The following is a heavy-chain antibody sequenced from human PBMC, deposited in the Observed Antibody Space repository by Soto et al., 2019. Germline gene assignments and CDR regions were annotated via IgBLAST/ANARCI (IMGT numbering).Heavy chain of an antibody. Sequence: QVQLQVSGPGLVKPSETLSLTCTVSGDSVSSGAYYWSWIRQPPGKGLEWIGYIYHSGTNNYNPPLKSRVTISLDTSKNQFSLKLTSVTAANTAVYYCARSDYCDYRHQHGGQGTLVTVSS. CDR1: GDSVSSGAYY. CDR3: ARSDYCDYRHQH. CDR2: IYHSGTN. D-gene: IGHD4-17*01. J-gene: IGHJ1*01. V-gene: IGHV4-61*08.